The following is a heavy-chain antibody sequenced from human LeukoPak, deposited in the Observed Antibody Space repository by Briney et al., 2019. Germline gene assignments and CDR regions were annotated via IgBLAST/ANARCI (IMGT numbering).Heavy chain of an antibody. CDR2: IKQDGNVK. CDR1: GFTFTSYC. D-gene: IGHD6-19*01. J-gene: IGHJ4*02. V-gene: IGHV3-7*01. CDR3: ARGERSGWYFDY. Sequence: PGGSLRLSCAASGFTFTSYCMSWVRQAPGKGLEWVANIKQDGNVKYYVDSVKGRFTISRDNAKNSVYLQMNSLRAEDTALYYCARGERSGWYFDYWGQGTLVTVSS.